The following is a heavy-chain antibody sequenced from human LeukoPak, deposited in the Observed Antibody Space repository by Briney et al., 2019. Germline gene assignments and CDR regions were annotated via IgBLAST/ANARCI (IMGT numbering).Heavy chain of an antibody. CDR3: AKVGVVVNRNKYNWFDP. V-gene: IGHV3-30*04. D-gene: IGHD2-21*01. CDR1: GFTFSSYA. J-gene: IGHJ5*02. Sequence: PGRSLRLSCAASGFTFSSYAMHWVRQAPGKGLEWVAAISYDGSNKYYADSVKGRFTISRDNSKNTLYLQMNSLRAEDTAVYYCAKVGVVVNRNKYNWFDPWGQGTLVTVSS. CDR2: ISYDGSNK.